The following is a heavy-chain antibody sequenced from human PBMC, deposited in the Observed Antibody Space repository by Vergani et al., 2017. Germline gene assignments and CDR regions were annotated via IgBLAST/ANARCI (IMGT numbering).Heavy chain of an antibody. V-gene: IGHV1-45*02. D-gene: IGHD2-8*02. Sequence: QRTPGQSGAEVKKSGSSVKVVCKASGYGHTFRYLHWARQATGQALECMGWITPYNSYTRYAQKFQDRVIITWDRSTSTVYMELRSLRYDDTAIYYCSTGSLALVSDYHCMDVWGQGTTVTVS. CDR3: STGSLALVSDYHCMDV. CDR1: GYGHTFRY. J-gene: IGHJ6*02. CDR2: ITPYNSYT.